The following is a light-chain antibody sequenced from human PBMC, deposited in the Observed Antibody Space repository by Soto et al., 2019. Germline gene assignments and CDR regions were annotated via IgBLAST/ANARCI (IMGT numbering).Light chain of an antibody. Sequence: DIVMTQSPLSLPVTPGEPASISCMSSQSILHSNGYNYLDWYLQKPGQSPQLLIYLGSNRASGVPDRFSGSGSGTDFTLKIRRVEAEDFGVYYCMQALQTPWTFGQENKVEIK. CDR2: LGS. CDR3: MQALQTPWT. V-gene: IGKV2-28*01. J-gene: IGKJ1*01. CDR1: QSILHSNGYNY.